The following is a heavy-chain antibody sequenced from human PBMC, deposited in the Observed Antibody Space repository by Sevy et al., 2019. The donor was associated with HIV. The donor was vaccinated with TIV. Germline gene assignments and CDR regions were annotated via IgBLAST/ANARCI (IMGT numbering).Heavy chain of an antibody. CDR2: ISSSGKII. CDR1: GFTFSDHA. D-gene: IGHD3-3*01. V-gene: IGHV3-23*01. CDR3: AKRGNYDFWSGNYYYAMDV. J-gene: IGHJ6*02. Sequence: GGSLRLSCAASGFTFSDHAMIWVRQAPGKGLEWVSTISSSGKIINYADAVKGRFTISRDQSKNTLYLQMNSLRAEDTAMYYCAKRGNYDFWSGNYYYAMDVWGQGTTVTVSS.